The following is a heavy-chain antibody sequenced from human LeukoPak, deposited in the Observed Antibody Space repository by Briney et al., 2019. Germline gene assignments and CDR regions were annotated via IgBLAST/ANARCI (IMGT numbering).Heavy chain of an antibody. Sequence: ASVKVSCKASGYTFTSNGISWVRQAPGQGLEWMGWISAYNGNTNYAQKLQDRVTMTTDTSTSTAYMELRSLRSDDTAVYYCARYNWNRGMSPRQYNWFDPWGQGTLVTVSS. V-gene: IGHV1-18*01. CDR1: GYTFTSNG. CDR2: ISAYNGNT. J-gene: IGHJ5*02. CDR3: ARYNWNRGMSPRQYNWFDP. D-gene: IGHD1-20*01.